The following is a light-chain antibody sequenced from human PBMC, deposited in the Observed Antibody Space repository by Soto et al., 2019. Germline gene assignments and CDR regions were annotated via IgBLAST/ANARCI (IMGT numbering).Light chain of an antibody. CDR3: QQYTRWPLT. J-gene: IGKJ4*01. Sequence: EMVVTQSPATLSVSPGERATLSCRASQDVSSNLAWYQQKPGQAPSLLIYGASTRATGTPARFSGSGSGTEFTLTISSLQSEDYAVYFCQQYTRWPLTFGGGTKVDIK. CDR1: QDVSSN. CDR2: GAS. V-gene: IGKV3-15*01.